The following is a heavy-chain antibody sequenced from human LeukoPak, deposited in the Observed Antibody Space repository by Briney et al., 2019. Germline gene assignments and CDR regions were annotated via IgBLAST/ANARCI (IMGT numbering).Heavy chain of an antibody. CDR3: ARGTRMVRGVIITTAQPFDY. CDR2: IYYSGST. Sequence: SETLSLTCTVSGGSISSGDYYWSWIRQPPGKGLEWIGYIYYSGSTYYNPSLKSRVTISADTSKNQFSLKLSSVTAADTAVYYCARGTRMVRGVIITTAQPFDYWGQGTLVTVSS. J-gene: IGHJ4*02. V-gene: IGHV4-30-4*01. D-gene: IGHD3-10*01. CDR1: GGSISSGDYY.